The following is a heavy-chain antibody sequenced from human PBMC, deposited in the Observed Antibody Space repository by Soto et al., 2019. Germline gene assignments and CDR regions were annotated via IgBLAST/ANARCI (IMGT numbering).Heavy chain of an antibody. CDR3: AREIPIVTGYYMGIDY. V-gene: IGHV4-59*01. Sequence: QVQLEESGPGLVRPSETLSLTCAVSGDSIGGYYWNWIRQPPGKGLEWLAHIYGDGSANYNPSLKSRVAISADSSKNQVSLTLMSVTAADTAVYFCAREIPIVTGYYMGIDYWGPGMLVTVSS. CDR2: IYGDGSA. D-gene: IGHD3-9*01. J-gene: IGHJ4*02. CDR1: GDSIGGYY.